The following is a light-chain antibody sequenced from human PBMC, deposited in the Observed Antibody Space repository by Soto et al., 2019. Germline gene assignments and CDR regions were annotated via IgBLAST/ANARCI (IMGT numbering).Light chain of an antibody. CDR1: QGIGRW. CDR2: AAS. V-gene: IGKV1D-12*01. Sequence: DLQMTQSPSSVSASVGDRVTITGRASQGIGRWLAWYQQKPGKAPKLLIYAASSLQSGVPSRFSGSGSGTDFTLTISSLQPEDFATYHCQQANSFPPTFGGGTKVEIQ. J-gene: IGKJ4*01. CDR3: QQANSFPPT.